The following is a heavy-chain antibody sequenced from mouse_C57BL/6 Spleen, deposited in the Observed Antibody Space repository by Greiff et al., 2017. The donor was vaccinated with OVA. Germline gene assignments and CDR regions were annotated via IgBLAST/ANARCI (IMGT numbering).Heavy chain of an antibody. Sequence: VQLQQPGAELVKPGASVKLSCKASGYTFTSYWMQWVKQRPGQGLEWIGEIDPSDSYTNSNQKFKGKATLTVDTSSSTAYMQLSSLTSEDSAVYYCARGEALKYFDVWGTGTTVTVSS. V-gene: IGHV1-50*01. J-gene: IGHJ1*03. CDR1: GYTFTSYW. CDR2: IDPSDSYT. CDR3: ARGEALKYFDV.